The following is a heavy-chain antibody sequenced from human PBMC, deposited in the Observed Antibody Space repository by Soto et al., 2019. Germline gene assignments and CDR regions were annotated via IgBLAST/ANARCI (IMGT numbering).Heavy chain of an antibody. CDR2: IYYNGVT. Sequence: SETLSLTCSLSGASITSRYYYCGGFRQTPGKGLEWIAHIYYNGVTYYNPSLKSRVTVSKDTSKNQFSLKVAAVTAADTAIYYCGRVMIGTSRPTDSDYWGQGTQVTVSS. CDR3: GRVMIGTSRPTDSDY. D-gene: IGHD2-2*01. J-gene: IGHJ4*02. CDR1: GASITSRYYY. V-gene: IGHV4-39*07.